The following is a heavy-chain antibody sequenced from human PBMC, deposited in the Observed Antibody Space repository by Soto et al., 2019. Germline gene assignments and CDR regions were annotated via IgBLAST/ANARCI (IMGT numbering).Heavy chain of an antibody. D-gene: IGHD6-19*01. CDR3: VRIGVAGTDRYNWFDP. Sequence: PGESLKISCKGSGYSFTSYWIGWVRQMPGKGLEWMGIIYPGDSDTRYSPSFQGQVTISADKSISTAYLQWSSLKASDTAMYYCVRIGVAGTDRYNWFDPWGQGNLVTVSS. CDR2: IYPGDSDT. V-gene: IGHV5-51*01. J-gene: IGHJ5*02. CDR1: GYSFTSYW.